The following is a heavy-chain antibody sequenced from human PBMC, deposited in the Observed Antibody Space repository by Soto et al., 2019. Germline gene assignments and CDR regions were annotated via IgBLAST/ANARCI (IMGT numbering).Heavy chain of an antibody. CDR2: IHSGNGST. J-gene: IGHJ4*02. CDR3: ARGRVVVVSHISYRA. Sequence: ASVKVSCKASGYNFTSYVVHWERQAPGHSLEWMGWIHSGNGSTNYSQRFQDRVTITRDTSATTVYMDLRSLTSEDTAVYYCARGRVVVVSHISYRAWGQGTMVTVSS. D-gene: IGHD2-21*01. CDR1: GYNFTSYV. V-gene: IGHV1-3*01.